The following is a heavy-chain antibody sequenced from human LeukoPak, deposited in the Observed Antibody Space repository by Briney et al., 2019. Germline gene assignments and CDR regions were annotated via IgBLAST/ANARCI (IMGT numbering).Heavy chain of an antibody. CDR1: GFTFRNYV. Sequence: GGSLRLSCAASGFTFRNYVIHWVRQAPGKGLEWVAVTSSDLNVKLYADSVKGRFTISRDNSRSTLYLQMNSLRPEDTAIYYCAREGYYGSGSPPSLYLDYWGQGTLVTVSS. J-gene: IGHJ4*02. CDR3: AREGYYGSGSPPSLYLDY. CDR2: TSSDLNVK. D-gene: IGHD3-10*01. V-gene: IGHV3-30-3*01.